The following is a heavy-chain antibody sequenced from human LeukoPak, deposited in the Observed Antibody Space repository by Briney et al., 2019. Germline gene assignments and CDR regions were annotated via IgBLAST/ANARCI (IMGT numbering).Heavy chain of an antibody. CDR1: GFTLSGFW. J-gene: IGHJ5*02. CDR3: TREEGS. Sequence: PGGSLRLSCAASGFTLSGFWMSWVRQAPGKGLEWVANINQDGSQKNYVDSVKGRFTISRDKAKNSMYLEMNSLRAEDTAVYYCTREEGSWGQGTLVTVSS. V-gene: IGHV3-7*01. CDR2: INQDGSQK.